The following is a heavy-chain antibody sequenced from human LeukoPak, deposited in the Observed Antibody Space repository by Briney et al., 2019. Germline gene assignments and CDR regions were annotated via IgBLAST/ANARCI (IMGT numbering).Heavy chain of an antibody. CDR1: GFTFSRYA. CDR2: IYYSGSI. J-gene: IGHJ4*02. CDR3: ASKKGSGRPFDY. Sequence: AGGSLRLSCAASGFTFSRYAMSWIRQPPGKGLEWIGYIYYSGSINYNPSLKSRVTISVDTSKNQFSLNLSSETAADTAVYYCASKKGSGRPFDYWGQGTLVTVSS. V-gene: IGHV4-59*01. D-gene: IGHD1-26*01.